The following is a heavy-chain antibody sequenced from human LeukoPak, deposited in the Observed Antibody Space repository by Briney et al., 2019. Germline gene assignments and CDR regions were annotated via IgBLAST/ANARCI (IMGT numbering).Heavy chain of an antibody. V-gene: IGHV4-34*01. J-gene: IGHJ4*02. D-gene: IGHD3-3*01. CDR3: ARTSTIFGVVIIHFDY. CDR2: INHSGST. Sequence: SKTLSLTCAVYGGSFSGYYWSWIRQPPGKGLEWIGEINHSGSTNYNPSLKSRVTISVDTSKNQFSLKLSSVTAADTAVYYCARTSTIFGVVIIHFDYWGQGTLVTVSS. CDR1: GGSFSGYY.